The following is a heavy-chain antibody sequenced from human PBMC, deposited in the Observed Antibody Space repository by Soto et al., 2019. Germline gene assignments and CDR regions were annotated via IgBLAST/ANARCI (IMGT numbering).Heavy chain of an antibody. CDR2: ISPMFREA. CDR3: ARDYGQWPAIYDGLDV. V-gene: IGHV1-69*01. J-gene: IGHJ6*02. Sequence: QVQLVQSGAEVKKPGSSVKVSCKASGGNFSTYAINWVRQPHGQGLEWIGGISPMFREANYAQKFLGRVTITSYEYSSTAYMELNSLRSEDTAMYYCARDYGQWPAIYDGLDVWGQGTTVTVS. D-gene: IGHD6-19*01. CDR1: GGNFSTYA.